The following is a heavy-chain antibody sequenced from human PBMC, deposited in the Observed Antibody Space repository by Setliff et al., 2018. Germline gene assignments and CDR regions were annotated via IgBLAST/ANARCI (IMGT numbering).Heavy chain of an antibody. CDR1: GFSFDDYA. V-gene: IGHV3-20*04. Sequence: LRLSCEGSGFSFDDYAMNWVRQAPGKGLEWLSRINWDGGIIEYADYVKGRFTISKDNARNSLYLQMNSLRVDDTAFYYCARDFGGTVVPSPMDHWGQGTPVTVSS. J-gene: IGHJ4*02. D-gene: IGHD3-16*01. CDR3: ARDFGGTVVPSPMDH. CDR2: INWDGGII.